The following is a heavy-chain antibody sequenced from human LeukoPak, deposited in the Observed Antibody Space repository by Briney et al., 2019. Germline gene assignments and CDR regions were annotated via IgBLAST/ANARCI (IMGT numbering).Heavy chain of an antibody. V-gene: IGHV3-64D*06. D-gene: IGHD3-10*01. CDR3: VKDRRIVWFGELSGFDY. Sequence: GGSLRLPCSGSGFTFSNYGMHWVRQAPGKGLEYVSGINSNGGSTYYADSVKGRFTISRDNSRNTLYLQMSSLRTEDTAVYYCVKDRRIVWFGELSGFDYWGQGTLVTVSS. CDR2: INSNGGST. CDR1: GFTFSNYG. J-gene: IGHJ4*02.